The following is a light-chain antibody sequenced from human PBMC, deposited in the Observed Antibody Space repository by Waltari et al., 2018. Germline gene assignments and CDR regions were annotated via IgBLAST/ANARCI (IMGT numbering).Light chain of an antibody. CDR3: QSYDTSLSVV. CDR2: GSS. Sequence: QSVLTPPPSVSGAPGQGVTISCTVSGSHIGAGHGVHWYQQLPPAAPKLLIYGSSTRPLGVPDRFFGSTSGTSASLAITGLQAEDEADYYCQSYDTSLSVVFGGGTKLTVL. CDR1: GSHIGAGHG. J-gene: IGLJ3*02. V-gene: IGLV1-40*01.